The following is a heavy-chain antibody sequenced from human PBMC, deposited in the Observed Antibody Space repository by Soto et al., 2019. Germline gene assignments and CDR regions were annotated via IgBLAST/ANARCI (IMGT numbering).Heavy chain of an antibody. Sequence: ASVKVSCKASGYTFTGYYMHWVRQAPGQGLEWMGWINPNSGGTNYAQKFQGRVTMTRDTSISTAYMELSRLRSDDTAVYCCARDPNIVLMVYATWFDPWGQGTLVTVSS. J-gene: IGHJ5*02. CDR2: INPNSGGT. CDR3: ARDPNIVLMVYATWFDP. V-gene: IGHV1-2*02. CDR1: GYTFTGYY. D-gene: IGHD2-8*01.